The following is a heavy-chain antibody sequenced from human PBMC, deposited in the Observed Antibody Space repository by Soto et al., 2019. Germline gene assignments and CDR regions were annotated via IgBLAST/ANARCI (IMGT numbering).Heavy chain of an antibody. CDR2: ISGSGGST. CDR3: AKALLGYCSGGSCHRPADYYYYGMDV. V-gene: IGHV3-23*01. CDR1: GFTFSSYA. J-gene: IGHJ6*02. D-gene: IGHD2-15*01. Sequence: EVQLLESGGGLVQPGGSLRLSCAASGFTFSSYAMSWVRQAPGKGLEWVSAISGSGGSTYYADSVKGRFTISRDNSKNTLNLRMNSLRAEDPAVYYCAKALLGYCSGGSCHRPADYYYYGMDVWGQGTTVTVSS.